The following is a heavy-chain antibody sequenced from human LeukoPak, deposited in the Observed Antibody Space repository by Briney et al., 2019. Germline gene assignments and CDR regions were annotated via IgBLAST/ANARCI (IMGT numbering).Heavy chain of an antibody. D-gene: IGHD4-17*01. Sequence: PGGSLRLSCAASGFTFDDYGMSWVRQAPGKGLEWVSGINWNGGSTGYADSVKGRFTISRDNAKNSLYLQMNSLRAEDTALYYCARALSYGDYNNFPRGDYYYYYTDVWGKGTTVTVSS. CDR2: INWNGGST. CDR1: GFTFDDYG. CDR3: ARALSYGDYNNFPRGDYYYYYTDV. J-gene: IGHJ6*03. V-gene: IGHV3-20*04.